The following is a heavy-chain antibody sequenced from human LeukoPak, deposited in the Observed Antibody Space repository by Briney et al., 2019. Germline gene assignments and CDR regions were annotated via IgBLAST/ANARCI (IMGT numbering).Heavy chain of an antibody. V-gene: IGHV4-30-2*01. J-gene: IGHJ5*02. CDR3: ARETYDILTGSNTNWFDP. Sequence: SQTLSLTCAVSGGXISSGGYSWSWIRQPPGKGLEGIGYIYHRGSTYYNPSLKSRVIISVDRSKNQFSLKLSSVTAADTAAYYCARETYDILTGSNTNWFDPWGQGTLVTVSS. CDR1: GGXISSGGYS. CDR2: IYHRGST. D-gene: IGHD3-9*01.